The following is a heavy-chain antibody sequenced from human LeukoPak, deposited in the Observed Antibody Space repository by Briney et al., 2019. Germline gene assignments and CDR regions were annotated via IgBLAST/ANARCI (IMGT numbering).Heavy chain of an antibody. Sequence: SGGSLRLSCAASGFTFSSSAMSWVRQAPGKGLEWVSAISGSGAGTYYADSVKGRFTISRDNSKNTLYLQMNSLRAEDTAVYYCAKDPPYYSDAFDIWGQGTMVTVSS. CDR2: ISGSGAGT. CDR3: AKDPPYYSDAFDI. J-gene: IGHJ3*02. D-gene: IGHD3-10*01. V-gene: IGHV3-23*01. CDR1: GFTFSSSA.